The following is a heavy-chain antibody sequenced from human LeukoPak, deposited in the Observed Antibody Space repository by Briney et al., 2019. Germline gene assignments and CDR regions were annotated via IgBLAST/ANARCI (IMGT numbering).Heavy chain of an antibody. J-gene: IGHJ3*02. CDR3: ARDKSLTIFGVAADAFDI. D-gene: IGHD3-3*01. V-gene: IGHV3-21*01. CDR1: GFTFSSYS. Sequence: GGSLRLSCAASGFTFSSYSMNWVRQAPGKGLEWVSSISSSSSYIYYADSVKGRFTISRDNAKNSLHLQMNSLRAEDTAVYYCARDKSLTIFGVAADAFDIWGQGTMVTVSS. CDR2: ISSSSSYI.